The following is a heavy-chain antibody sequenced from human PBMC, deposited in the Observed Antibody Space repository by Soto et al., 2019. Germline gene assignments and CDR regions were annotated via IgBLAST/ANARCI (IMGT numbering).Heavy chain of an antibody. CDR3: AGDRLAARYSDNGLDV. D-gene: IGHD6-6*01. CDR1: GGAVSISHYY. Sequence: SETLPLTCTVSGGAVSISHYYLTWIRQPPGKELEWIGYIYHTGSTNYNPSLKSRVTISVDTSKNQFSLKLSSVTDADTAVYYCAGDRLAARYSDNGLDVWGQGTTVAVSS. J-gene: IGHJ6*02. CDR2: IYHTGST. V-gene: IGHV4-61*01.